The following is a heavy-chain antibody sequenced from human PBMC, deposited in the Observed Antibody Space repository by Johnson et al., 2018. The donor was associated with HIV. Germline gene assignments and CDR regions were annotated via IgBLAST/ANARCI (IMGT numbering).Heavy chain of an antibody. CDR2: IYSGGST. Sequence: VQLVVSGGGLIQPGGSLRLSCAASGFTVSSNYMSWVRQAPGKGLEWVSVIYSGGSTYYADSVKGRFTISRDNSKNTLYLQMNSLRAEDTAVYYCAREGTVSYGGAFDIWGQGTMVTVSS. J-gene: IGHJ3*02. V-gene: IGHV3-53*01. CDR1: GFTVSSNY. CDR3: AREGTVSYGGAFDI. D-gene: IGHD4-17*01.